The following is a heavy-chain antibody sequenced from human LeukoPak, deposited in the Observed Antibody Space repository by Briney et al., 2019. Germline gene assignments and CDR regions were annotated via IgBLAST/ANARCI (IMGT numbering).Heavy chain of an antibody. J-gene: IGHJ4*02. CDR2: IYYSGST. Sequence: PSETLSLTCTVSDGSISSSSYYWGWIRQPPGKGLEWIGSIYYSGSTYYNPSLKSRVTISVDTSKNQFSLKLSSVTAADTAVYYCARLENSGWYPDYWGQGTLVTVSS. D-gene: IGHD6-19*01. V-gene: IGHV4-39*01. CDR1: DGSISSSSYY. CDR3: ARLENSGWYPDY.